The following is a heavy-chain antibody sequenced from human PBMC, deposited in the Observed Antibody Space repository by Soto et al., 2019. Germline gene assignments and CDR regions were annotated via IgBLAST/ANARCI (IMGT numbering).Heavy chain of an antibody. J-gene: IGHJ4*02. V-gene: IGHV1-69*08. Sequence: QVQLVQSGAEVKQPGSSVKVSCKASGGTLSSYTFSWVRQAPGQGLEWMGRIIPNLGITNYAQKFQGRITIIVDKSTSTAYMELNSLRSEDTAVYYCARDKGYCSGASCPDFDYWGQGTLVTVSS. CDR1: GGTLSSYT. D-gene: IGHD2-15*01. CDR3: ARDKGYCSGASCPDFDY. CDR2: IIPNLGIT.